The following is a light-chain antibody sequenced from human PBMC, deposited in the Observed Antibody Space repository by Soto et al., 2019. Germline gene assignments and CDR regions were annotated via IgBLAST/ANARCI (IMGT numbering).Light chain of an antibody. J-gene: IGLJ2*01. CDR3: SSHAGGNHHVV. CDR1: NNDIGGYKY. CDR2: EVT. V-gene: IGLV2-8*01. Sequence: QSALTQPPSASGSPGQSVTISCTGTNNDIGGYKYVSWYQQHPDKPPKLMIYEVTQRPSGVPDRFSGSKSGNTASLTVSGLQAEDEADYYCSSHAGGNHHVVFGGGTQLTVL.